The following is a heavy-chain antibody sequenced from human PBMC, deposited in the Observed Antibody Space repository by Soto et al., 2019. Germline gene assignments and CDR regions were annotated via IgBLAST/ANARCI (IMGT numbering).Heavy chain of an antibody. D-gene: IGHD4-17*01. CDR1: GDSVSSNSAA. J-gene: IGHJ5*02. CDR2: TYYRSKWYN. V-gene: IGHV6-1*01. Sequence: PSQTLSLTCVISGDSVSSNSAAWNWVRQSPSRGLEWLGRTYYRSKWYNEYAVSVKSRINLNPDASRNQFSLKLSSVTAADTAVYYCARADYEGHTHWFDPWGQGTLVTVSS. CDR3: ARADYEGHTHWFDP.